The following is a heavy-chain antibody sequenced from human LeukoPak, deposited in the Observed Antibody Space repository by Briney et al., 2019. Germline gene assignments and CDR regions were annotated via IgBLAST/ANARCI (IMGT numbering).Heavy chain of an antibody. V-gene: IGHV3-23*01. J-gene: IGHJ4*02. CDR3: AKHGDSWVVIITFDY. Sequence: GGSLRLSCEVSGFSCSNYWMSWVRQAPGKGLEWVSAISGSGGSTYYADSVKGRFTISRDNSKNTLYLQMNSLRAEDTAVYYCAKHGDSWVVIITFDYWGQGTLVTVSS. D-gene: IGHD3-3*01. CDR1: GFSCSNYW. CDR2: ISGSGGST.